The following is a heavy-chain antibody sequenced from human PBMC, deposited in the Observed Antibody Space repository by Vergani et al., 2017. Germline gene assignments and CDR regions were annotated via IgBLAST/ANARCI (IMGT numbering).Heavy chain of an antibody. J-gene: IGHJ4*02. CDR1: GFTFISSG. D-gene: IGHD5-24*01. V-gene: IGHV3-33*08. CDR2: IWYDGSNK. Sequence: QVQLVESGGGVVQPGRSLRLSCAASGFTFISSGMHWVRQAPGKGLEWVAVIWYDGSNKYYADSVKGRFTISKDISKNTLYLQMNSLRGDDTAVYYCARETRDTPSSLDYWGQGTLVTVSS. CDR3: ARETRDTPSSLDY.